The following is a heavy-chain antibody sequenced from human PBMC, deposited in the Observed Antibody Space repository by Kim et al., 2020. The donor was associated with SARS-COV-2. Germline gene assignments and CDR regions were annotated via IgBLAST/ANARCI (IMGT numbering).Heavy chain of an antibody. CDR3: AREEGAVAGKPIDY. V-gene: IGHV3-48*02. Sequence: ADSVKGRFTIARDKAKNSLYLQMNSLRDEDTAVYYCAREEGAVAGKPIDYWGQGTLVTVSS. J-gene: IGHJ4*02. D-gene: IGHD6-19*01.